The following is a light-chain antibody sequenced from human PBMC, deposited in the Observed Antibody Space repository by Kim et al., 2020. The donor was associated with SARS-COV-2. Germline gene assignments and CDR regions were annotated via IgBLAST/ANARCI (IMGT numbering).Light chain of an antibody. CDR3: QQYNSYPFT. CDR2: RAS. CDR1: QSISDR. V-gene: IGKV1-5*03. J-gene: IGKJ3*01. Sequence: DIQMTQSPSTLSASVGDRVTITCRASQSISDRLAWYQQIPGKAPKVLIYRASSLESGVPSRFSGSGSGTEFTLTISSLQPDDFATYHCQQYNSYPFTFGPGTKVDIK.